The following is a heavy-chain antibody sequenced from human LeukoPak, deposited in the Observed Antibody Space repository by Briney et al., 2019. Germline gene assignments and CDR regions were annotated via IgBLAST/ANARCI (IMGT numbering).Heavy chain of an antibody. J-gene: IGHJ6*02. CDR1: GFTFSSYE. V-gene: IGHV3-48*03. D-gene: IGHD6-19*01. CDR3: AREGRGSGWRGGYYYGMDD. Sequence: QPGGSLRLSCAASGFTFSSYEMNWVRQAPGKGLEWVSYISGSGSTIYYADSVKGRFTISRDNAKNSLYLQMNSLRAEDTAVYYCAREGRGSGWRGGYYYGMDDWGQGTLVTVSS. CDR2: ISGSGSTI.